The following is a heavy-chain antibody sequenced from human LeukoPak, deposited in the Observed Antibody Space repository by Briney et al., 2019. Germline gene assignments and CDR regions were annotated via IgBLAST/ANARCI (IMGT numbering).Heavy chain of an antibody. CDR1: GFTFSSYA. CDR2: ISGSDGST. Sequence: GGSLRLSCAASGFTFSSYAMTWVRQAPGKGLEWVSAISGSDGSTYYADSVKGRFTISRDDSQNKLYLQMNRLSAEDTAVYYCAKVETSGGATCYALDYWGQGTLVTVSS. CDR3: AKVETSGGATCYALDY. D-gene: IGHD2-2*01. V-gene: IGHV3-23*01. J-gene: IGHJ4*02.